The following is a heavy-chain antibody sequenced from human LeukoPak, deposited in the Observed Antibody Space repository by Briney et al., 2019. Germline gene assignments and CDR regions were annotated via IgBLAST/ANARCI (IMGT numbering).Heavy chain of an antibody. CDR2: ISGRSSNR. CDR1: GFSFSSYA. V-gene: IGHV3-23*01. CDR3: ARVPAAMGSSFGGFDY. J-gene: IGHJ4*02. D-gene: IGHD2-2*01. Sequence: GGSLRLSCAATGFSFSSYAMTWVRQSPEKGLQWVSAISGRSSNRYFADSVRGRFSISRDNSNNTLHLQMNSLRAEDTAVYYCARVPAAMGSSFGGFDYWGRGTLVTVSS.